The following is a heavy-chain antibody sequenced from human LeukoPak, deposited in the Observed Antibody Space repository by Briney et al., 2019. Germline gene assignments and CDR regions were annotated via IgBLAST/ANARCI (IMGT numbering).Heavy chain of an antibody. CDR3: ARTGYHDSSGYRDFDY. CDR2: INPNSGGT. CDR1: GYTFTGYY. D-gene: IGHD3-22*01. Sequence: ASVKVSCKASGYTFTGYYMHWVRQAPGQGLEWMGWINPNSGGTNYAQKFQGRVTMTRDTYISTAYMELSRLRSDDTAVYYCARTGYHDSSGYRDFDYWGQGTLVTVSS. J-gene: IGHJ4*02. V-gene: IGHV1-2*02.